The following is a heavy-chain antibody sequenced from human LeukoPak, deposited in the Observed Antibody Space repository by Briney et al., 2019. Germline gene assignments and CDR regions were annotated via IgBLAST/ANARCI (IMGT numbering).Heavy chain of an antibody. J-gene: IGHJ6*02. D-gene: IGHD5-18*01. V-gene: IGHV5-51*01. Sequence: GESLKISCKGSGFSFTSYWIGWVRQMPGKGLEWMGIIYPGDPDTRYSPSFQGQVTISADKSISTAYLQWSSLKASDTAMYYCARLDGDTAMAGYYYYGMDVWGQGTTVTVSS. CDR1: GFSFTSYW. CDR2: IYPGDPDT. CDR3: ARLDGDTAMAGYYYYGMDV.